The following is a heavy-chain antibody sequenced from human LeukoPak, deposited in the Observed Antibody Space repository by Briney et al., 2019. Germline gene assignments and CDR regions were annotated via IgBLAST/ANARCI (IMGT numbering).Heavy chain of an antibody. J-gene: IGHJ4*02. Sequence: GGSLRLSCAASGFTFSSYGMHWVRQAPGKGLEWVAVIWYDGSNKHYADSVKGRFTISRDNSKNTLYLQMNSLRAEDTAVYYCARDPPYYYDSSGTLDYWGQGTLVTVSS. CDR3: ARDPPYYYDSSGTLDY. D-gene: IGHD3-22*01. CDR2: IWYDGSNK. CDR1: GFTFSSYG. V-gene: IGHV3-33*01.